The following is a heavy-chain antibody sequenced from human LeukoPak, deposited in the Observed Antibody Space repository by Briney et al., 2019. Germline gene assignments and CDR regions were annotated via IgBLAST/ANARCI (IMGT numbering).Heavy chain of an antibody. CDR1: GFTFSSYA. CDR3: ARDRTAAGPFDY. Sequence: PGGSLRLSCAASGFTFSSYAMHWVRQAPGKGLEWVAVISYDGSNKHYADSVKGRFTISRDNSKNTLYLQMSSLRAEDTAVYYCARDRTAAGPFDYWGQGTLVTVSS. V-gene: IGHV3-30-3*01. CDR2: ISYDGSNK. D-gene: IGHD6-13*01. J-gene: IGHJ4*02.